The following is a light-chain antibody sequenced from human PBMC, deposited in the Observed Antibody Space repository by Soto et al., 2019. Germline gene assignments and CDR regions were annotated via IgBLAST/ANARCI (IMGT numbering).Light chain of an antibody. CDR2: KAS. CDR1: QTISTW. Sequence: IQMTQSPSTLSASVGDRVTFTCRASQTISTWLACYQQKPGEAPKLLVYKASTLEVGVPSRFSASGSGTECTLTINTLQPADFATYYCQQYNSYPRTFGQGKKV. J-gene: IGKJ1*01. CDR3: QQYNSYPRT. V-gene: IGKV1-5*03.